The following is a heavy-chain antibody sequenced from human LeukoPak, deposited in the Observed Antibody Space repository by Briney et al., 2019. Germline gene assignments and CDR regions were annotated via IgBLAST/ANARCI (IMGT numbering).Heavy chain of an antibody. D-gene: IGHD3-22*01. Sequence: SGPTLVNPTQTLTLTCTFSGFSLSTSGMRVSWIRQPPGKALEWLARIDWDDDKFYSTSLKTRLTISKDTSKNQVVLTMANMDPVDTATYYCARAIRYDSSRGAFDIWGQGTMVTVSS. CDR1: GFSLSTSGMR. CDR3: ARAIRYDSSRGAFDI. CDR2: IDWDDDK. V-gene: IGHV2-70*04. J-gene: IGHJ3*02.